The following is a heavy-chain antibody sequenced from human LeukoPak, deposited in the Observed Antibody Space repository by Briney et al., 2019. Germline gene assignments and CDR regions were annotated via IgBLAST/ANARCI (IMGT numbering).Heavy chain of an antibody. CDR1: GYTFTGYY. CDR3: ARENYCSGGSCYYWFDP. D-gene: IGHD2-15*01. Sequence: VASVKVSCKASGYTFTGYYMHWVRQAPGQGLEWMGWINPNSGGTNYAQKFQGRVTMTRDTSISTAYMELSRLRSDDTAVYYCARENYCSGGSCYYWFDPWGQGTLVTVSS. V-gene: IGHV1-2*02. CDR2: INPNSGGT. J-gene: IGHJ5*02.